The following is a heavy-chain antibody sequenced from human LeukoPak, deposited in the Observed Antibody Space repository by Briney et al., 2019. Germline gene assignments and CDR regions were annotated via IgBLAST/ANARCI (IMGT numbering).Heavy chain of an antibody. CDR3: AKAHRPGDYYYYYMDV. Sequence: GGSLRLSCAASGFTFDDYAMHWVRQAPGKGLEWVSLISWDGGSTYYADSVKGRFTISRDNSKNSLYLQMNSLRAEDTALYYCAKAHRPGDYYYYYMDVWGKGATVTVSS. CDR1: GFTFDDYA. V-gene: IGHV3-43D*03. D-gene: IGHD7-27*01. J-gene: IGHJ6*03. CDR2: ISWDGGST.